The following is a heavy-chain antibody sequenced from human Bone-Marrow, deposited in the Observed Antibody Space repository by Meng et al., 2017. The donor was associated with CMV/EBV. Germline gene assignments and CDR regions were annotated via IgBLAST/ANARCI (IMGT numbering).Heavy chain of an antibody. CDR1: GLTFSSYA. V-gene: IGHV3-23*01. CDR3: AKDRRSGGPRDFDY. CDR2: ISGSGGST. J-gene: IGHJ4*02. Sequence: GESLKISCAASGLTFSSYAMYWVRQAPGKGLEWVSGISGSGGSTYYADSVKGRFTISRDNSKNTLSLQMNTLRAEDTAVYYCAKDRRSGGPRDFDYWGQGTLVTVSS. D-gene: IGHD6-19*01.